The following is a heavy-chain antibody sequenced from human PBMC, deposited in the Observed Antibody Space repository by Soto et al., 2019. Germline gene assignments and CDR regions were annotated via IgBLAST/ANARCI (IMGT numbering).Heavy chain of an antibody. D-gene: IGHD3-10*01. CDR3: AADLVAGSGSLGH. Sequence: PGGSLRLSCAASGFTFSSYSMNWVRQAPGKGLEWVSYISSSSSTIYYADSVKGRFTISRDNTKNTLHLQMNSLRAEDTAVYFCAADLVAGSGSLGHWGQGTLVTVSS. J-gene: IGHJ4*02. V-gene: IGHV3-48*04. CDR2: ISSSSSTI. CDR1: GFTFSSYS.